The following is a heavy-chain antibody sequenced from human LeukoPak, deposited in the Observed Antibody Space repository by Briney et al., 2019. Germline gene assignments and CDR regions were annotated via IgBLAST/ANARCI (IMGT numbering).Heavy chain of an antibody. CDR1: GYSFTSFW. CDR3: ARGRYSGTYLSYFDY. CDR2: IYPGDSDT. V-gene: IGHV5-51*01. J-gene: IGHJ4*02. D-gene: IGHD1-26*01. Sequence: GESLKISCKGSGYSFTSFWIAWVRQMPGKGRAWMGIIYPGDSDTRYSPSFEGQVTFSADKSISTAYLQWSSLKASDTAMYYCARGRYSGTYLSYFDYWAQGTLVTVSS.